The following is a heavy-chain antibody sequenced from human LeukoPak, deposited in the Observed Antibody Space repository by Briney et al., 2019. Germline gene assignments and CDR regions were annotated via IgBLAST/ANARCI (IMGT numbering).Heavy chain of an antibody. CDR3: AREVDYVSFDY. CDR1: GFSFTNYA. Sequence: GGSLRLSCAASGFSFTNYAMNWVRQAPGKGLEWVSSISSSSSYIYYADSVKGRFTISRDNAKNSLYLQMNSLRAEDTAVYYCAREVDYVSFDYWGQGTLVTVSS. J-gene: IGHJ4*02. V-gene: IGHV3-21*01. CDR2: ISSSSSYI. D-gene: IGHD3-16*01.